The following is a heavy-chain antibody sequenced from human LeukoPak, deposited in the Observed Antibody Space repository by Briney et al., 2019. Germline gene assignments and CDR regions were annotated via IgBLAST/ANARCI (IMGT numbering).Heavy chain of an antibody. J-gene: IGHJ4*02. D-gene: IGHD2-21*01. V-gene: IGHV3-48*01. CDR3: ARDLHYSFDY. Sequence: PGGSLRLSCAASGFTFSSYSMNWVRQAPGKGLEWVSYISISGTTISYADSVRGRFTISSDNAKNSLYPQMNSLRAEDTAVYYCARDLHYSFDYWGQGALVTVSS. CDR1: GFTFSSYS. CDR2: ISISGTTI.